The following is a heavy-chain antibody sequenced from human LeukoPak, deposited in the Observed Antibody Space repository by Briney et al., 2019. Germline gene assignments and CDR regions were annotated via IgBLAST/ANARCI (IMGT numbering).Heavy chain of an antibody. CDR2: ISYDGSIK. CDR3: ARLSWSLGGFDY. Sequence: GGSLRLSCAASGFTFSSYAMHWVRQAPGKGLEWVAVISYDGSIKYYADSVKGRFTISRDNAKNSLYLQMNSLRAEDTAVYYCARLSWSLGGFDYWGQGTLVTISS. V-gene: IGHV3-30*04. CDR1: GFTFSSYA. J-gene: IGHJ4*02. D-gene: IGHD3-16*01.